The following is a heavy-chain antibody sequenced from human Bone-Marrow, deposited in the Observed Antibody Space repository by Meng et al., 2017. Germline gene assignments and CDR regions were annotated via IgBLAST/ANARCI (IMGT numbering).Heavy chain of an antibody. CDR1: GYTFTSYG. J-gene: IGHJ6*02. CDR3: ARGGYGDYRMSYYYYGMDV. CDR2: ISAYNGNT. V-gene: IGHV1-18*01. D-gene: IGHD4-17*01. Sequence: ASVKVSCKASGYTFTSYGISWVRQAPGQGLEWMGWISAYNGNTNYAQKLQGRVTMTTDTSTSTAYMELRSLRSDDTAVYYCARGGYGDYRMSYYYYGMDVWGQGTLVTVSS.